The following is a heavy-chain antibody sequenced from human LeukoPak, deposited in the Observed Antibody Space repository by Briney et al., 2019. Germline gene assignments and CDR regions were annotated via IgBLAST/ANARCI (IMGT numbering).Heavy chain of an antibody. J-gene: IGHJ5*02. CDR3: AKDSAEQWLVWLFDP. Sequence: PGGSLRLSCAASGFTFSSYGMHWVRQAPGKGLEWVAFIRYDGSNKYYADSVKGRFTISRDNSKNTLYLQMNSLRAEDTAVYYCAKDSAEQWLVWLFDPWGQGTLVTVSS. D-gene: IGHD6-19*01. CDR2: IRYDGSNK. CDR1: GFTFSSYG. V-gene: IGHV3-30*02.